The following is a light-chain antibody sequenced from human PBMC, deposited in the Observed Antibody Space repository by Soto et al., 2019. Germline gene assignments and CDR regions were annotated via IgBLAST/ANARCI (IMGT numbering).Light chain of an antibody. CDR3: QQSYSTPPST. V-gene: IGKV1-39*01. Sequence: DIQMTQSPSSLSASVGDRVTITCRASQSISSYLNWYQQKPGKAPKILIYAASSLQSGVLSRFSGSGSATDFTLTISSLQPEDFATYYCQQSYSTPPSTFGQGTKLEIK. CDR1: QSISSY. CDR2: AAS. J-gene: IGKJ2*01.